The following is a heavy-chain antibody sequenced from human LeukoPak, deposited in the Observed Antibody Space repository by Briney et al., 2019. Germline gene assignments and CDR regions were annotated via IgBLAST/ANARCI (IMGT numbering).Heavy chain of an antibody. D-gene: IGHD3-10*01. CDR1: GYSITSGYY. V-gene: IGHV4-38-2*01. J-gene: IGHJ3*02. Sequence: SETLSLTCAVSGYSITSGYYWGWIRQPPGKGLEWIGSIYHSGSTYYNPSLKSRVTISVDTSKNQFSLKLSSVTAADTAVYYCARSLWFGEYDAFDIWGQGTMVTVSS. CDR3: ARSLWFGEYDAFDI. CDR2: IYHSGST.